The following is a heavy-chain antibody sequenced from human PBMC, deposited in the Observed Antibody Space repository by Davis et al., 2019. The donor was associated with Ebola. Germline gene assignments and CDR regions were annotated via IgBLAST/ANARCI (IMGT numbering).Heavy chain of an antibody. CDR2: INPSGGST. J-gene: IGHJ5*02. D-gene: IGHD5-12*01. Sequence: ASVKVSCKASGYTFTSYYMHWVRQAPGQGLEWMGIINPSGGSTSYAQNFQGGVTMTKDTSTSTVYMELSSLRSEDTAVYYCARVRVATPWRPRESWFDPWGQGTLVTVSS. V-gene: IGHV1-46*01. CDR3: ARVRVATPWRPRESWFDP. CDR1: GYTFTSYY.